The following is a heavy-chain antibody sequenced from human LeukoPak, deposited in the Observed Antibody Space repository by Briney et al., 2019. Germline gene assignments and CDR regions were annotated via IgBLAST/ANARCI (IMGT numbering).Heavy chain of an antibody. Sequence: SETLSLTCAVYGGSFSGYYWSWIRQPPGKGLEWIGEINHSGSTNYNPSLKSRVTISVDTSKNQFSLKLSSVTAADTAVYYCAKGGDSGTTAFDIWGQGTMVTVSS. J-gene: IGHJ3*02. CDR2: INHSGST. CDR1: GGSFSGYY. D-gene: IGHD1-1*01. CDR3: AKGGDSGTTAFDI. V-gene: IGHV4-34*01.